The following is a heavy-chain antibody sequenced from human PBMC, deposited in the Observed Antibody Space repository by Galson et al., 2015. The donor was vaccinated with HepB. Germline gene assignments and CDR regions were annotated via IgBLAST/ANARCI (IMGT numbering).Heavy chain of an antibody. J-gene: IGHJ3*02. D-gene: IGHD2-2*01. CDR1: GYTFTGYY. Sequence: SVKVSCKASGYTFTGYYMHWVRQAPGQGLEWMGWINPNSGGTNYAQKFQGWVTMTRDTSISTAYMELSRLRSDDTAMYYCARGGSSSTSIPDAFDIWGQGTMVTVPS. CDR3: ARGGSSSTSIPDAFDI. CDR2: INPNSGGT. V-gene: IGHV1-2*04.